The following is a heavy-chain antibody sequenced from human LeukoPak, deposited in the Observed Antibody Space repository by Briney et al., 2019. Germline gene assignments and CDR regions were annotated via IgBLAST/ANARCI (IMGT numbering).Heavy chain of an antibody. D-gene: IGHD3-22*01. Sequence: SETLSLTCTVSGGSISSYYWSWIRQPPVKGLEWIGYIYYSGSTNYNPSLKSRVTISVDTSKNQFSLKLSSVTAADTAVYYCARVGRYYYDSSGYYEPFDYWGQGTLVTVSS. J-gene: IGHJ4*02. CDR3: ARVGRYYYDSSGYYEPFDY. CDR2: IYYSGST. CDR1: GGSISSYY. V-gene: IGHV4-59*01.